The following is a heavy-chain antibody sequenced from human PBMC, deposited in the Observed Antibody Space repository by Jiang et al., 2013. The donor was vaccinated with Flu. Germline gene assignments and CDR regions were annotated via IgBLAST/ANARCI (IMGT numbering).Heavy chain of an antibody. V-gene: IGHV4-39*01. J-gene: IGHJ6*01. Sequence: SGPGLVKPSETLSLTCTVSGGSISSGSYSWGWVRQPPGKGLEWIGNIIYSGTTYYNPSLKSRVTISVDTSKSQFSLRLNSVSAADTAVYYCHQQLDFYYGVEVWGPKGPRSSSPQ. D-gene: IGHD6-6*01. CDR3: HQQLDFYYGVEV. CDR1: GGSISSGSYS. CDR2: IIYSGTT.